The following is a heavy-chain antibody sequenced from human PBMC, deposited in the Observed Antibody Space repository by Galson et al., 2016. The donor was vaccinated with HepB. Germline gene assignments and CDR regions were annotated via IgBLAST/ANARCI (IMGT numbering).Heavy chain of an antibody. CDR3: ARGSPFVKTFSRGGVSVRRAPDF. D-gene: IGHD3-16*01. Sequence: SLRLSCAASGFNFNNYALHWVRQAPGKGLDGVASISSDGNDRAYGVSGKGRFPVSRDNSKNTLYLQMNSLPSEDTAVFYCARGSPFVKTFSRGGVSVRRAPDFWGQGTLVIVSS. CDR1: GFNFNNYA. J-gene: IGHJ4*02. CDR2: ISSDGNDR. V-gene: IGHV3-30*04.